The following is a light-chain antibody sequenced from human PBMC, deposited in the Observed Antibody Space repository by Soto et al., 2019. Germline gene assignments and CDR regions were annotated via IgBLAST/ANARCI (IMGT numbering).Light chain of an antibody. CDR3: AAWDDSLDAAV. CDR2: SND. CDR1: SSNIGSNP. Sequence: QSVLRQPPSASGTPGQRVTISCSGSSSNIGSNPVTWYQQFPGTAPRLLSYSNDQRPSGVPDRFSGSKSGTSASLAIGLQSEDEADYCCAAWDDSLDAAVFGGGTQLTVL. J-gene: IGLJ7*01. V-gene: IGLV1-44*01.